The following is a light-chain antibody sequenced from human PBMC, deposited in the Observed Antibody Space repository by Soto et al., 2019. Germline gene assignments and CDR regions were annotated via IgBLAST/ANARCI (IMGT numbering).Light chain of an antibody. CDR2: GAS. J-gene: IGKJ1*01. Sequence: EIVLTQSPGTLSLSPGERATLSCRASQSVSSSYLAWYQQKPGQAPRPLIYGASSRAIGIPDRFSGSGSGTDFTLTISRLEPEVFVVHHRPKYSISPWTFVQRTKLDSK. CDR3: PKYSISPWT. CDR1: QSVSSSY. V-gene: IGKV3-20*01.